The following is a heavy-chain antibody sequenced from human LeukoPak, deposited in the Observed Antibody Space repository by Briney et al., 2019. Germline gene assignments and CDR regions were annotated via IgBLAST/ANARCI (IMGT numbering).Heavy chain of an antibody. CDR2: IKQDGNEK. V-gene: IGHV3-7*01. CDR1: GFTFNNYW. Sequence: PGGSLRLSCAASGFTFNNYWMSWVRQAPGKGLEWVANIKQDGNEKYYVDSVKGRFTISRDNAKNSLYLQMNSLRAEDTAVYYCANGGTYSSGPWGQGTLVTVSS. J-gene: IGHJ5*02. CDR3: ANGGTYSSGP. D-gene: IGHD3-22*01.